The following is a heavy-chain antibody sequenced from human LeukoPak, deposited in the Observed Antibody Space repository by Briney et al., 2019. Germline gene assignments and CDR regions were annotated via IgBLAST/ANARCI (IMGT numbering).Heavy chain of an antibody. V-gene: IGHV3-21*01. CDR3: ARGPLWCYDSSGYYREHNWFDP. CDR1: GFTFSSYS. CDR2: ISSSSSYI. J-gene: IGHJ5*02. D-gene: IGHD3-22*01. Sequence: GGSLRLSCAASGFTFSSYSMNWVRQAPGKGLEWVSSISSSSSYIYYADSVKGRFTISRDNAKNSLYLQMNSLRAEDTAVYYCARGPLWCYDSSGYYREHNWFDPWGQGTLVTVSS.